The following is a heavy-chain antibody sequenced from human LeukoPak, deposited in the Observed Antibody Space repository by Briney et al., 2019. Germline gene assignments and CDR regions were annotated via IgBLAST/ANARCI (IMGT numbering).Heavy chain of an antibody. V-gene: IGHV4-31*03. Sequence: SETLSLTCTVSGGSISSGGYYWSWIRQHPRKGLEWIGYIYYSGSTYYNPSLKSRVTISVDTSKNQFSLKLSSVTAADTAVYYCARGRGSTSWDFDLWGRGTLVTVSS. D-gene: IGHD2-2*01. CDR2: IYYSGST. J-gene: IGHJ2*01. CDR1: GGSISSGGYY. CDR3: ARGRGSTSWDFDL.